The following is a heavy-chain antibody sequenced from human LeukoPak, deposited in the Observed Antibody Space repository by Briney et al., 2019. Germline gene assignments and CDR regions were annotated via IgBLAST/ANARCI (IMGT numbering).Heavy chain of an antibody. V-gene: IGHV4-34*01. CDR2: INHSGST. D-gene: IGHD3-22*01. CDR3: ARGRGITMIVVVPRGIHWFDP. CDR1: GGSFSGYY. J-gene: IGHJ5*02. Sequence: SETLSLTCAVYGGSFSGYYWSWIRQPPGKGLEWIGEINHSGSTNYNPSLKSRVTISVDTSKNQFSLKLSSVTAADTAVYYCARGRGITMIVVVPRGIHWFDPWGQGTLVTVSS.